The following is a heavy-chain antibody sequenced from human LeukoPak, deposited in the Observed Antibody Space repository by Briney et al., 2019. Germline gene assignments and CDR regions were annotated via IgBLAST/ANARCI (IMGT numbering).Heavy chain of an antibody. D-gene: IGHD3-22*01. V-gene: IGHV3-66*01. CDR3: ASGKGGYYLSAIDY. J-gene: IGHJ4*02. Sequence: PGGSLRLSCAASGFTVSSNYMSWVRQAPGKGLEWVSVIYSGGSTYYAGSVKGRFTISRDNSKNTLYLQMNSLRAEDTAVYYCASGKGGYYLSAIDYWGQGALVTVSS. CDR1: GFTVSSNY. CDR2: IYSGGST.